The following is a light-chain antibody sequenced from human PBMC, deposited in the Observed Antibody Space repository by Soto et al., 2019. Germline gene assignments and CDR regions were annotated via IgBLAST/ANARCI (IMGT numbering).Light chain of an antibody. V-gene: IGKV3-11*01. J-gene: IGKJ5*01. Sequence: EVVLTQSPGTLSLSRGERATLSCRASQSVSTYLAWYQQKPGQAPRLFIYDASNRATGIPARFSGSGSGTDFTLTISSLEPEDFAVYYCQQRSKWPITFGQGTRLELK. CDR3: QQRSKWPIT. CDR2: DAS. CDR1: QSVSTY.